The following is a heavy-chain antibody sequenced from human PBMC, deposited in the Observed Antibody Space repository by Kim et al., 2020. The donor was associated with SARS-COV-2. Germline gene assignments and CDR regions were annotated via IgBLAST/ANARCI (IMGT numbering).Heavy chain of an antibody. V-gene: IGHV3-23*01. CDR1: GFTFSSYA. Sequence: GGSLRLSCAASGFTFSSYAMSWVRQAPGKGLEWVSAISGSGGNTYYVDSVKGRFTISRDNSKNTLYLQMNSLRAEDTAVYYCAKVGFPRRVEMATIYFYWGQGTLITVSS. CDR2: ISGSGGNT. D-gene: IGHD5-12*01. CDR3: AKVGFPRRVEMATIYFY. J-gene: IGHJ4*02.